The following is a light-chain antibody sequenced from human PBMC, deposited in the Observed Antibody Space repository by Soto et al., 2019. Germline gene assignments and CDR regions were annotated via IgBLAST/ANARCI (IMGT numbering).Light chain of an antibody. J-gene: IGLJ3*02. CDR1: SSNIGAGYD. CDR3: QSYDSSLSGWV. CDR2: GNN. Sequence: QSVLTQPPSVSGAPGQRVTISCTGSSSNIGAGYDVHWYQQLPGTAPKLLIYGNNNRPSGVPVRFSGSKSGTSASLAITGLQAEDEADYYCQSYDSSLSGWVFGGGTKVTVL. V-gene: IGLV1-40*01.